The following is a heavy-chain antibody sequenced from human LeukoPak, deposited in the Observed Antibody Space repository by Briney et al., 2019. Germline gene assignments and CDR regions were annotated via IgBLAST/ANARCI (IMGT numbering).Heavy chain of an antibody. D-gene: IGHD5-18*01. Sequence: PGGSLRLSCAASGFTFSSYGMHWVRQAPGKGLEWVAVISYDGSHKYSADSVKGRFTISRDNSKNTLYLQMNSLRAEDTAVYYCAKQYSYLYYFDYWGQGTLVTVSS. V-gene: IGHV3-30*18. CDR1: GFTFSSYG. J-gene: IGHJ4*02. CDR3: AKQYSYLYYFDY. CDR2: ISYDGSHK.